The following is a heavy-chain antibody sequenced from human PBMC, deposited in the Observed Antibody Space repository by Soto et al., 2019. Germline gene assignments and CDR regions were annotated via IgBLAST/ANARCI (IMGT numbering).Heavy chain of an antibody. V-gene: IGHV1-69*01. CDR3: ASRYDYVWGSYRPHYYYYYGMDV. D-gene: IGHD3-16*02. CDR1: GGTFSSYA. Sequence: QVQLVQSGAEVKKPGSSVKVSCKASGGTFSSYAISWVRQAPGQGLEWMGGIIPIFGTADYAQKFQGRVTITADESTSTAHMELSSMRSEDTAVYYCASRYDYVWGSYRPHYYYYYGMDVWGQGTTVTVSS. CDR2: IIPIFGTA. J-gene: IGHJ6*02.